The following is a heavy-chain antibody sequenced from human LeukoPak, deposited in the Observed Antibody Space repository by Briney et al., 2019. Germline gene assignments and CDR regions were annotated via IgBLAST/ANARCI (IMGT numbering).Heavy chain of an antibody. CDR1: GFTFSSYG. J-gene: IGHJ4*02. CDR3: AKLAYRGGDCYSPDY. Sequence: GGSLRLSRAASGFTFSSYGMHWVRQAPGKGLEWVAVISYDGSNKYYADSVKGRFTISRDNSKNTLYLQMNSLRAEDTAVYYCAKLAYRGGDCYSPDYWGQGTLVTVSS. CDR2: ISYDGSNK. D-gene: IGHD2-21*02. V-gene: IGHV3-30*18.